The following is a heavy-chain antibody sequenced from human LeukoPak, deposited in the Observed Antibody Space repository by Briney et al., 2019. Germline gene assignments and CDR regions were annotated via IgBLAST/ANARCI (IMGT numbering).Heavy chain of an antibody. D-gene: IGHD3-16*01. Sequence: SETLSLTCAVYGGSFRGHYWIWIRQSPGKGLEWIGEINHGGSTNYNPSLKSRVTISIDTSKNQFSLKLNSVTAAHTAVYYCARGGGTFGGHGVVAYWGQGPLVTVSS. V-gene: IGHV4-34*01. CDR2: INHGGST. J-gene: IGHJ4*02. CDR1: GGSFRGHY. CDR3: ARGGGTFGGHGVVAY.